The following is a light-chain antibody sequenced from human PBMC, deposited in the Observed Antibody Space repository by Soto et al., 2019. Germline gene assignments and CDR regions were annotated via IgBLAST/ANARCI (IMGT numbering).Light chain of an antibody. J-gene: IGKJ2*01. CDR3: QQRSNWHMYT. CDR2: DAS. V-gene: IGKV3-11*01. Sequence: EIVLTQSPPTLSLFPGEKATLSCRPIQRVSTYLAWYQQKPGQAPRLLIYDASNRATGIPARFSGSGSGTDFTLTISSLEPEDFAVYYCQQRSNWHMYTFGQGTKLEIK. CDR1: QRVSTY.